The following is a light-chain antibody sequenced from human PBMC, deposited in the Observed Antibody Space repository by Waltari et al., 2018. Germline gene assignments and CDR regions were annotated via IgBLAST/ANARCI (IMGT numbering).Light chain of an antibody. V-gene: IGKV1-9*01. CDR1: RGINTY. J-gene: IGKJ5*01. Sequence: DIQLTQSPSFLSASVGDTVTITCRASRGINTYLAWYQQEPGKAPKLLIYPASTLQSGVPARFSGSGSGAEFTLTISSLQPEDFVIYYCQQVNNYPATFGQGTRLEIK. CDR2: PAS. CDR3: QQVNNYPAT.